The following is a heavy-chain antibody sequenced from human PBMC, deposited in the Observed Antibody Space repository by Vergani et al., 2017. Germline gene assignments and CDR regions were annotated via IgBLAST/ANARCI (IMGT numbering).Heavy chain of an antibody. V-gene: IGHV3-23*04. CDR1: GFPFSSSA. CDR2: ISRSGFNT. CDR3: AKDVLGDSSDLDS. D-gene: IGHD3-22*01. J-gene: IGHJ4*02. Sequence: EVQLVESGGGLVQLGGSLRLSCAASGFPFSSSALTWVRQAPGKGLEWVSTISRSGFNTYYADSVKGRFTVSRDNSKNTLFLQMNSLRAGDTAVYYCAKDVLGDSSDLDSWCPGTLVTVSS.